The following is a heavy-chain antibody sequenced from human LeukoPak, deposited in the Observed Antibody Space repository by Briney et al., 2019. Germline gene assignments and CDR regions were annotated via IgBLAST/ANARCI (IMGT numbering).Heavy chain of an antibody. Sequence: GGSLTLSCAASGFTFTNYAMSWVRQAPGKGLEWVSTISGGTSNIYYADSVKGRFTTSRDNSENTLFLQMNSLRAEDTAVYYCAKKEVYSSGWWPPSFGSWGHGTLVTVSS. V-gene: IGHV3-23*01. CDR2: ISGGTSNI. D-gene: IGHD6-19*01. J-gene: IGHJ4*01. CDR3: AKKEVYSSGWWPPSFGS. CDR1: GFTFTNYA.